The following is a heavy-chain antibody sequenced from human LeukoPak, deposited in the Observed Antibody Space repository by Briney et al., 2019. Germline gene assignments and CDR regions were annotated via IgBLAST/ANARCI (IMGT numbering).Heavy chain of an antibody. CDR3: ARAHCSGGSCYYALVY. Sequence: GASVKVSCKASGYTFTSYDINWVRQATGQGLEWMGWMNPNSGNTGYAQKFQGRVTMTRNTSISTAYMELSSLRSEDTAVYYCARAHCSGGSCYYALVYWGQGTLVTVSS. D-gene: IGHD2-15*01. J-gene: IGHJ4*02. V-gene: IGHV1-8*01. CDR2: MNPNSGNT. CDR1: GYTFTSYD.